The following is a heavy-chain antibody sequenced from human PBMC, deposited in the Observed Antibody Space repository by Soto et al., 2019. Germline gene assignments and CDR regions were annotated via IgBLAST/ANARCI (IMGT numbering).Heavy chain of an antibody. Sequence: QVQLQESGPRLVKPSQTLSLSCAVSGGSIISASYSWNWIRQSPRRGLEWFGHLYSSGSTYYNPSLKSRVSISVDTSNNQFSLKLTSVTAADTAVYFCAREDAARIERWFDAWCQGILVTVSS. D-gene: IGHD6-6*01. CDR2: LYSSGST. V-gene: IGHV4-31*11. J-gene: IGHJ5*02. CDR1: GGSIISASYS. CDR3: AREDAARIERWFDA.